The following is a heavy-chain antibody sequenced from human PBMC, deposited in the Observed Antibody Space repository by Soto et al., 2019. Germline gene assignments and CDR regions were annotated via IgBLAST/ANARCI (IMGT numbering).Heavy chain of an antibody. V-gene: IGHV3-33*01. CDR2: IWSDGSSK. J-gene: IGHJ6*02. Sequence: PGGSLRLSCAASGFTFSDYHMHWVRQAPGRGLEWVAVIWSDGSSKYFADSVKGRFTISRDNSKNTLYLQMNSLRAEDTAVYYCARDSLRFLEWLFSLNMDVWGQGTTVTVSS. CDR1: GFTFSDYH. D-gene: IGHD3-3*01. CDR3: ARDSLRFLEWLFSLNMDV.